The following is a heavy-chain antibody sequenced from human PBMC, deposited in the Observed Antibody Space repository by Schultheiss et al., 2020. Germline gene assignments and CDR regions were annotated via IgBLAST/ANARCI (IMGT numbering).Heavy chain of an antibody. Sequence: GGSLRLSCAASGFPFSSYSMNWVRQAPGKGLEWVSSISSSSSYIYYADSVKGRFTISRDNSKNTLYLQMNSLRAEDTAVYYCARRGTIFGYVDPWGQGTLVTVSS. CDR1: GFPFSSYS. D-gene: IGHD3-3*01. CDR2: ISSSSSYI. V-gene: IGHV3-21*01. J-gene: IGHJ5*02. CDR3: ARRGTIFGYVDP.